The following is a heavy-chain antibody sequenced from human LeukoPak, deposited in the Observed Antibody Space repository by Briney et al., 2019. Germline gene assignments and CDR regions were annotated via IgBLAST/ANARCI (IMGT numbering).Heavy chain of an antibody. Sequence: PGGSLRLSCAASGFTFSSYAMSWVRQAPGKGLEWVSAISGSGDSTYYADSVKGRFTISRDNSKNTLYLQMNSLRAGDTAVYYCARSESSLSYYFDYWGQGTLVTVSS. CDR2: ISGSGDST. J-gene: IGHJ4*02. CDR3: ARSESSLSYYFDY. V-gene: IGHV3-23*01. D-gene: IGHD6-6*01. CDR1: GFTFSSYA.